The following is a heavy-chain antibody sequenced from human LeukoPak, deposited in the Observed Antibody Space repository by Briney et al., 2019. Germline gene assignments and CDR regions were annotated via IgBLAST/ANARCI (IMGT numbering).Heavy chain of an antibody. CDR1: GGSISSGSYY. Sequence: PSQTLSLTCTVSGGSISSGSYYWSWIRQPAGKGLEWIGRIYTSGSTNYNPSLKNRVTISVDTSKNQFSLKLTSLTAADTAVYYCARVLQGYDTSGFSDAFDVWGQGTMITVSP. V-gene: IGHV4-61*02. J-gene: IGHJ3*01. D-gene: IGHD3-22*01. CDR2: IYTSGST. CDR3: ARVLQGYDTSGFSDAFDV.